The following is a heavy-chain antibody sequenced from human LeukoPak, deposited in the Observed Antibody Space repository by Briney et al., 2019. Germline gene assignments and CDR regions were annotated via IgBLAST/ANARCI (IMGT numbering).Heavy chain of an antibody. V-gene: IGHV4-61*01. J-gene: IGHJ6*02. CDR2: IYYSGST. Sequence: SETLSLTCTVSVGSVSSGSYYWSWIRQPPGKGLEWIGYIYYSGSTNYNPSLKSRVTISVDTSKNQFSMKLSYLPAADTAVYYCARYSSSSSYYGMDVWGQGTTVTVSS. CDR1: VGSVSSGSYY. D-gene: IGHD6-13*01. CDR3: ARYSSSSSYYGMDV.